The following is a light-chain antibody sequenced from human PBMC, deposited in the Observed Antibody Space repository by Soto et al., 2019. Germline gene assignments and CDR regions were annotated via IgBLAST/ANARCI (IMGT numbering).Light chain of an antibody. Sequence: EIVMTQSPGTLSVSPGEGATLFCRASQSVRTKLAWYQQRAGQAPRLLMYGASTRATGIPDRFSGSGSGTEFTLTFSSLQSEDFAVYYCQQYNSWPPITFGQGTRLEMK. CDR1: QSVRTK. CDR2: GAS. J-gene: IGKJ5*01. V-gene: IGKV3-15*01. CDR3: QQYNSWPPIT.